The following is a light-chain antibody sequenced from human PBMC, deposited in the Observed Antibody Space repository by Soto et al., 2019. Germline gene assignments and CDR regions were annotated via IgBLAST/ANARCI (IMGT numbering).Light chain of an antibody. J-gene: IGKJ1*01. CDR1: QSLLDSDDGNTY. CDR3: MQPLQSWT. Sequence: DIVMTQPPLSLPVTPGEPASISCRSSQSLLDSDDGNTYLDWYLQKPGQSPQLLIYLGSNRASGVPDRFSGSGSGTDFTLKISRVEAEDVGVYYCMQPLQSWTFGQGTKVDIK. CDR2: LGS. V-gene: IGKV2-28*01.